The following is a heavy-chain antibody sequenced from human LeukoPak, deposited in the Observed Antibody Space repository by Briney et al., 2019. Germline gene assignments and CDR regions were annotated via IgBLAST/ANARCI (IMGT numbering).Heavy chain of an antibody. CDR3: AKVDGGYCSRSSCSGGFDP. J-gene: IGHJ5*02. Sequence: PGGSLRLSCVTSGLTFSNYAMSWVRQAPGKGLEWVSGISGSGGSTFYADSVKGRFTISRADSENTVFLQMSSLRVEDTAVYYCAKVDGGYCSRSSCSGGFDPWGQGTLVTVSS. D-gene: IGHD2-15*01. CDR1: GLTFSNYA. CDR2: ISGSGGST. V-gene: IGHV3-23*01.